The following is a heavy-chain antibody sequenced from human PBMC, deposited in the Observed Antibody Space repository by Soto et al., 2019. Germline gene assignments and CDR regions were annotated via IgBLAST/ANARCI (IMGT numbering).Heavy chain of an antibody. D-gene: IGHD3-16*01. Sequence: QVQLVESGGGVVQPGTSLRLPCAASRFTFSYYGMHWVRQAPGKGLDWVAVIWSDGRNKYYADSVKGRFTISRDNSKKMLYLQMNSLRAEDTAVYYCARAELMTFGGGMTMYGMDVWGQGTMVTVSS. V-gene: IGHV3-33*01. CDR1: RFTFSYYG. CDR2: IWSDGRNK. J-gene: IGHJ6*02. CDR3: ARAELMTFGGGMTMYGMDV.